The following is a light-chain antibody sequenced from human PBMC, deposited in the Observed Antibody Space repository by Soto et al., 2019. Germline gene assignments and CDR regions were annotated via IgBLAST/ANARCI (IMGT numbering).Light chain of an antibody. Sequence: EIVMTQSPATLSVSPGERATLSCRASQSVSSNLAWYQQKPGQAPRLLIYGASTRATGIPARFSGSGSGTAVTLTIISLQSEDFAVYYGQQYNNWPPRAWTFGQGTKVEIK. V-gene: IGKV3-15*01. J-gene: IGKJ1*01. CDR3: QQYNNWPPRAWT. CDR2: GAS. CDR1: QSVSSN.